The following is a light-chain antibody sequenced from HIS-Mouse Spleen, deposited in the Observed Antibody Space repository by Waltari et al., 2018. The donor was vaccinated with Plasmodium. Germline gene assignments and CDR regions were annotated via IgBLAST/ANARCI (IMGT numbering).Light chain of an antibody. CDR3: QQSYSTPQLT. CDR1: QSISSY. Sequence: DIQMTQSPSSLSASVGDRVTITCRASQSISSYLNWYQQNPWKAPKLLIYAASSLQSGVPSRFSGSGSGTDFTLTISSLQPEDFATYYCQQSYSTPQLTFGGGTK. J-gene: IGKJ4*01. V-gene: IGKV1-39*01. CDR2: AAS.